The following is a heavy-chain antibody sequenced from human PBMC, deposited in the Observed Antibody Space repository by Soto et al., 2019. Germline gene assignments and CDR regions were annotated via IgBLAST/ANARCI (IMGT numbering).Heavy chain of an antibody. V-gene: IGHV1-18*01. CDR1: GDTFTNFG. J-gene: IGHJ5*02. CDR2: IATYNSNK. D-gene: IGHD3-10*01. CDR3: ARVLRGVVNWFDP. Sequence: HLVQSGPEVKKPGASVTVSCKTSGDTFTNFGLSGVRQAPRQDLEWMGWIATYNSNKNYAQKFQGRLTLTTDTSTSTGYMELKSLQSDDTAVYYCARVLRGVVNWFDPWGQGTLVTVSS.